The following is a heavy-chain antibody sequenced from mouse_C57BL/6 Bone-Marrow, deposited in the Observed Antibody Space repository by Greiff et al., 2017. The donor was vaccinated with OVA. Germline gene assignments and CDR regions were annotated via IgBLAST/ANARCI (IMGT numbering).Heavy chain of an antibody. V-gene: IGHV5-15*01. CDR3: ARQTNYSYDV. CDR1: GFTFSDYG. D-gene: IGHD1-1*01. Sequence: DVMLVESGGGLVQPGGSLKLSCAASGFTFSDYGMAWVRQAPRKGPEWVAFISNLAYSIYYADTVTGRFTISRENAKNTLYLEMSSLRSEDTAMYYCARQTNYSYDVWGTGTTVTVSS. J-gene: IGHJ1*03. CDR2: ISNLAYSI.